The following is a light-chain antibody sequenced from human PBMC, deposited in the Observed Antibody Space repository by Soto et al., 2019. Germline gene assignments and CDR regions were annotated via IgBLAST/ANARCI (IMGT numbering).Light chain of an antibody. CDR2: KSS. Sequence: DIQMTQSPSTLSASIGDRVAITCRASDNIGPWVAWYQQKPGKAPKLLIYKSSTLETGAPSRFAGSGSGTGFTLTIIRLQPDDFATYYCQHYNSYSRTFGQGTKVEV. V-gene: IGKV1-5*03. J-gene: IGKJ1*01. CDR1: DNIGPW. CDR3: QHYNSYSRT.